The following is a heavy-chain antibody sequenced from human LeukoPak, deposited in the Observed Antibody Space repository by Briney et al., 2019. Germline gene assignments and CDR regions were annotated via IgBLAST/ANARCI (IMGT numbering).Heavy chain of an antibody. Sequence: GGSLRLSCAGSGFAFSSYSMNWVRQAPGKGLEWVSYISSSGSTVYYADSVKGRFTISRDNAKNSLYLQMNSLRPDDTAVYYCARITIFGGGQGTMVTVSA. V-gene: IGHV3-48*01. CDR1: GFAFSSYS. J-gene: IGHJ3*01. CDR3: ARITIFG. D-gene: IGHD3-3*01. CDR2: ISSSGSTV.